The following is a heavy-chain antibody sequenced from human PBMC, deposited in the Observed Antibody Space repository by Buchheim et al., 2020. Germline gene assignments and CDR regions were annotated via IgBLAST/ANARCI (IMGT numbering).Heavy chain of an antibody. D-gene: IGHD2-8*02. V-gene: IGHV4-59*01. J-gene: IGHJ5*02. CDR2: IYYSGIT. CDR3: ARYRWSHWFDP. CDR1: GGSISSYS. Sequence: QVQLQESGPGLVKPSETLSLTCTVSGGSISSYSWSWIRQPPGKGLEWIGYIYYSGITNYNPSLKSRVTISVDTSKNQFSLKLSSVTAADTAVYYCARYRWSHWFDPWGQGTL.